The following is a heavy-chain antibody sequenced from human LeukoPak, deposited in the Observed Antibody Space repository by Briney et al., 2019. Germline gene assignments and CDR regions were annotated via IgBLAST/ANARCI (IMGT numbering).Heavy chain of an antibody. Sequence: GRSLRLSCAASGFTFSSYAMHWVRQAPGKGLEWVAVISYDGSNKYYADSVKGRFTISRDNSKNTLYLQMNSLRAEDTAVYYCASTVVSSSIRSIDYWGQGTLVTVSS. CDR2: ISYDGSNK. CDR3: ASTVVSSSIRSIDY. J-gene: IGHJ4*02. CDR1: GFTFSSYA. D-gene: IGHD6-13*01. V-gene: IGHV3-30*04.